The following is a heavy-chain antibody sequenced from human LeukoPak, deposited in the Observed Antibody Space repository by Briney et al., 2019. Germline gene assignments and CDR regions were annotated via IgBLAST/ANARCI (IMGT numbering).Heavy chain of an antibody. J-gene: IGHJ4*02. D-gene: IGHD3-3*01. CDR1: GGTFSSYT. V-gene: IGHV1-69*04. Sequence: ASVKVSCKASGGTFSSYTISWVRQAPGQGLEWMGRIIPILGIANYAQKFQGRVTITADKSTSTAYMELSSLRSEDTAEYYCARDGWNDFWSGEPFDYWGQGTLVTVSS. CDR3: ARDGWNDFWSGEPFDY. CDR2: IIPILGIA.